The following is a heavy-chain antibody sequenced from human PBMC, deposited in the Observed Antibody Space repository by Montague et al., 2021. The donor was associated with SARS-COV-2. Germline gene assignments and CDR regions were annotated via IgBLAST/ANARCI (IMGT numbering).Heavy chain of an antibody. CDR1: GFQFSRYW. Sequence: SLRLSCAASGFQFSRYWMTWVRQAPGKGLEWVANIKTDGSDRSYLDSXXGRFTVSRDNAKNSLYLQMNGLRAEDTAVYYCARDLDVRQDSGAYYDAFDVWGQGTMVTVSS. CDR2: IKTDGSDR. D-gene: IGHD3-10*01. V-gene: IGHV3-7*01. J-gene: IGHJ3*01. CDR3: ARDLDVRQDSGAYYDAFDV.